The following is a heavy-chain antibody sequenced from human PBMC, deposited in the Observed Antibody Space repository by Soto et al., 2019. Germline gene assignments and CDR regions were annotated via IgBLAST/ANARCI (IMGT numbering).Heavy chain of an antibody. D-gene: IGHD3-3*01. CDR1: GFTFSSYW. CDR3: ARESYDFWSGYSHHDAFDI. J-gene: IGHJ3*02. V-gene: IGHV3-7*01. Sequence: GGSLRLSCAASGFTFSSYWISWVRQAPGKGLEWVANIKQDGSEKYYVDSVKGRFTISRDNAKNSLYLQMNSLRAEDTAVYYCARESYDFWSGYSHHDAFDIWGQGTMVTVSS. CDR2: IKQDGSEK.